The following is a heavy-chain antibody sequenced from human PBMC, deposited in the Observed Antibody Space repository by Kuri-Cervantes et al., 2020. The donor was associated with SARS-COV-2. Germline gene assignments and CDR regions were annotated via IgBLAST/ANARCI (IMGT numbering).Heavy chain of an antibody. J-gene: IGHJ4*02. D-gene: IGHD3-22*01. CDR2: ISYDGSNK. V-gene: IGHV3-30-3*01. CDR1: GFTSSSYA. CDR3: ARDSSDSSGYLDY. Sequence: GGSLRLSCAASGFTSSSYAMHWVRQAPGKGLEWVAVISYDGSNKYYADSVKGRFTISRDNSKNTLYLQMNSLRAEDTAAYYCARDSSDSSGYLDYWGQGTLVTVSS.